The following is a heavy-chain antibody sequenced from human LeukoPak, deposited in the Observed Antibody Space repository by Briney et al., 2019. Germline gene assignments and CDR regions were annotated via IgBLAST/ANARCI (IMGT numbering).Heavy chain of an antibody. D-gene: IGHD3-3*01. V-gene: IGHV3-53*01. J-gene: IGHJ4*02. CDR2: IYTGGNS. Sequence: GGSLRLSCAASGFVVSSNYMSWVRQAPGKGLEWVSVIYTGGNSYYADSVKGRFTISRDNSKNTLYLQMSSLRAEDTAMYYCARDFGDYRGYFDYWGQGTLVTVSS. CDR1: GFVVSSNY. CDR3: ARDFGDYRGYFDY.